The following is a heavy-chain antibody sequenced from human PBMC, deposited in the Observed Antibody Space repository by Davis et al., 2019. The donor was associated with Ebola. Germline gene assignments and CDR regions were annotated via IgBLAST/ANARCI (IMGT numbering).Heavy chain of an antibody. V-gene: IGHV3-33*01. CDR3: ARDRWIQLWPRPLYYYYYGMDV. J-gene: IGHJ6*02. CDR1: GFTFSSYG. Sequence: GGSLRLSCAASGFTFSSYGMHWVRQAPGKGLEWVPVIWYDGSNKYYADSVKGRFTISRDNAKNSLYLQMNSLRAEDTAVYYCARDRWIQLWPRPLYYYYYGMDVWGQGTTVTVSS. CDR2: IWYDGSNK. D-gene: IGHD5-18*01.